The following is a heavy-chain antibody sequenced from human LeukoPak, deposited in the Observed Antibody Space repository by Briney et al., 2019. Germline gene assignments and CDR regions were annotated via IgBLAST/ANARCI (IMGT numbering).Heavy chain of an antibody. CDR1: GSSISSGDYY. CDR3: AREDSNYRFDP. V-gene: IGHV4-30-4*08. J-gene: IGHJ5*02. CDR2: IYYSGST. Sequence: SQTLSLTCTVSGSSISSGDYYWSWIRQPPGKGLEWIGYIYYSGSTYYNPSLKSRVTISVDTSKNQFSLKLSSVTAADTAVYYCAREDSNYRFDPWGQGTLVTVSS. D-gene: IGHD4-11*01.